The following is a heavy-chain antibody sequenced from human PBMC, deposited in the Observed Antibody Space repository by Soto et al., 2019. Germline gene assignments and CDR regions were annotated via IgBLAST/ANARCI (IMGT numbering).Heavy chain of an antibody. Sequence: PSETLSLTCTVTGHSVSSCSHFWTWIRRHPGKGLESLGSISYSGSTYYNPSLNPTLKTRLSISIDTSENHFSMHLRSVNAADTAVYYCARGRFVIEARTFFDYWGAGILVTVSS. CDR3: ARGRFVIEARTFFDY. CDR1: GHSVSSCSHF. V-gene: IGHV4-31*03. J-gene: IGHJ4*02. CDR2: ISYSGST. D-gene: IGHD6-6*01.